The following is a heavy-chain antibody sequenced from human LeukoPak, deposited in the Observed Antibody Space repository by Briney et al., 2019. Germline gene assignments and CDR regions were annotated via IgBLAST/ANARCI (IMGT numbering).Heavy chain of an antibody. D-gene: IGHD1-1*01. Sequence: GGSLRLSCEASGFTFSSYGMNWVRQAPGKGLEWVSSISSSAYIYYADSVKGRFTISRDNPKNSLYLQMNSLRAEDTAIYYCARVPGVQLERRYYFDYWGQGTLVTVSS. CDR3: ARVPGVQLERRYYFDY. CDR2: ISSSAYI. V-gene: IGHV3-21*01. CDR1: GFTFSSYG. J-gene: IGHJ4*02.